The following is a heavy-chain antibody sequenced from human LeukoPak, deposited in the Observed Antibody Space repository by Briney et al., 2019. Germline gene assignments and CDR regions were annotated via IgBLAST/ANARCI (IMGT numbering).Heavy chain of an antibody. Sequence: SETLSLTCTVSGGSISSGGYYWSWIRQHPGKGLEWIGYIYYSGSTYYNPSLKSRLTISVDTSKNQFSLKLSSVTAADTAVYFCARGDDFPYYFDYWGQGTLVTVSS. CDR3: ARGDDFPYYFDY. CDR1: GGSISSGGYY. D-gene: IGHD3-3*01. J-gene: IGHJ4*02. CDR2: IYYSGST. V-gene: IGHV4-31*03.